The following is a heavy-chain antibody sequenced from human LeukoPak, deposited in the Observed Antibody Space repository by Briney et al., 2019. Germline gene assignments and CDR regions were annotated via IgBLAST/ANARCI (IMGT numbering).Heavy chain of an antibody. V-gene: IGHV1-2*06. CDR2: INPNSGGT. CDR1: GYTLTAYY. J-gene: IGHJ4*02. CDR3: ARGYSGYDWVLGY. Sequence: ASVKVSCKASGYTLTAYYLHWVRQAPGQGLEWMGRINPNSGGTTYAQKFQGRVTMTRDTSIATAYMELSRLTSDDTAVYYCARGYSGYDWVLGYWGQGTLVTVSS. D-gene: IGHD5-12*01.